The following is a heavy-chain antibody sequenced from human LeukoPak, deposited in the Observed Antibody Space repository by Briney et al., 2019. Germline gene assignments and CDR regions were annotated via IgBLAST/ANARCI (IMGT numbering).Heavy chain of an antibody. D-gene: IGHD3-10*01. CDR1: GGSFSGYY. J-gene: IGHJ3*02. CDR3: ARWGRAVLLWFGEKKGAFDI. CDR2: INHSGST. Sequence: SETLSLTCAVYGGSFSGYYWSWIRQPPGKGLEWIGEINHSGSTNYNPSLKSRVTISVDTSKNQFSLKLSSVTAADTAVYYCARWGRAVLLWFGEKKGAFDIWGQGTVVTVSS. V-gene: IGHV4-34*01.